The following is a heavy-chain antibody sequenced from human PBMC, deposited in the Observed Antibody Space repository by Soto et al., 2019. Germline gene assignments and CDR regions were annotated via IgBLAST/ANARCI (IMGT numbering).Heavy chain of an antibody. CDR1: GGSFSGYF. J-gene: IGHJ4*02. CDR2: IFHGGST. V-gene: IGHV4-34*12. Sequence: QVQLQQWGAGLLKPSETLSLTCAVYGGSFSGYFWSWIRQPPGKGLEWIGEIFHGGSTNYSPSLKSRVTISVDTSKNQFSLELSSVTAADTAVYYCASPHYDSNTFYYFFDYWGQGTLVTVSS. CDR3: ASPHYDSNTFYYFFDY. D-gene: IGHD3-22*01.